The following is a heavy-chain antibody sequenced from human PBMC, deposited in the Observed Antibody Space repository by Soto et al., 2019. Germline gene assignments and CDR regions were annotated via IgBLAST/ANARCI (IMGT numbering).Heavy chain of an antibody. CDR3: ARGPGVQSPTDY. CDR2: ISYDGSNT. CDR1: GFTFSSYA. D-gene: IGHD7-27*01. V-gene: IGHV3-30-3*01. Sequence: QVQLVESGGGVVQPGRSLRLSCAASGFTFSSYAMHWVRQAPGKGLEWVAVISYDGSNTYYADSVKGRFTISRDNSKNTLDLQMNSLRAEDTAVYYCARGPGVQSPTDYWGQGTLVTVSS. J-gene: IGHJ4*02.